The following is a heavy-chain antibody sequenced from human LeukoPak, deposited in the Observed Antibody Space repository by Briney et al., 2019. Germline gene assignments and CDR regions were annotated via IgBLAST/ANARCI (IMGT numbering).Heavy chain of an antibody. CDR1: GFTFSSND. J-gene: IGHJ4*02. D-gene: IGHD4-17*01. CDR2: ISASGGDT. V-gene: IGHV3-23*01. Sequence: GGSLRLSCVASGFTFSSNDMTWVRQAPGKGLEWVSIISASGGDTYYADSVKGRFTISRDDSKNTLFLQMNSLRAEDTAIFYCARVGDYIRYHFDYWGQGTLVTVSS. CDR3: ARVGDYIRYHFDY.